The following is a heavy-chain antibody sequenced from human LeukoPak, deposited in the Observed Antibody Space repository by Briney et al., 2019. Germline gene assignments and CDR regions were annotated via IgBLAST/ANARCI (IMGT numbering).Heavy chain of an antibody. D-gene: IGHD4-17*01. CDR3: ARDAGTTGEVKFDP. Sequence: PSETLSLTRAVSGDSVSSGGYAWRWLRQPPGKGLEWIGYIYYRGMTSFNPSLKSRVSLSVDTSKDRFSLKLTSVTAADTAIYYCARDAGTTGEVKFDPWGQGSLVTVSS. CDR1: GDSVSSGGYA. J-gene: IGHJ5*02. V-gene: IGHV4-30-4*07. CDR2: IYYRGMT.